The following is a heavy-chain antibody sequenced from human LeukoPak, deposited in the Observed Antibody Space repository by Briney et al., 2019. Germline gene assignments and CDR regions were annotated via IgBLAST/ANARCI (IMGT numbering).Heavy chain of an antibody. D-gene: IGHD1-7*01. CDR2: IYYSGST. J-gene: IGHJ4*02. V-gene: IGHV4-59*08. Sequence: SETLSLTCTVSGGSISSYYWSWIRQPPGKGLEWIGYIYYSGSTNYNPSLKSRVTISVDTSKNQFSLKLSSVTAADTAVYYCARRGNWNYLDYWGQGTLVTVPS. CDR1: GGSISSYY. CDR3: ARRGNWNYLDY.